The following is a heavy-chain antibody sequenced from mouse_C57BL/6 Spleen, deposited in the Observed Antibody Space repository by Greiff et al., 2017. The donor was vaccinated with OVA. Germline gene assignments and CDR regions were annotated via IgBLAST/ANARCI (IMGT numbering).Heavy chain of an antibody. CDR1: GYTFTDYY. Sequence: DVQLQESGPELVKPGASVKISCKASGYTFTDYYMNWVKQSHGKSLEWIGDINPNNGGTSYNQKFKGKATLTVDKSSSTAFMELRSLTSEDSAVYYCAKLYYYGSSGDYWGQGTTLTVSS. J-gene: IGHJ2*01. CDR3: AKLYYYGSSGDY. V-gene: IGHV1-26*01. D-gene: IGHD1-1*01. CDR2: INPNNGGT.